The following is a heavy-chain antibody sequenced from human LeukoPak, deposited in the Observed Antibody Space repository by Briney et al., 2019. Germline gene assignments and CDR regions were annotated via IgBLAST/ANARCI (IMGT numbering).Heavy chain of an antibody. J-gene: IGHJ4*02. D-gene: IGHD6-19*01. CDR3: ARDREEEQWPGSFEY. CDR1: GFTVSSNY. CDR2: IYSGGST. V-gene: IGHV3-66*02. Sequence: GGSLRLSCAASGFTVSSNYMSWVRQAPGKGLEWVSVIYSGGSTYYADSVKGRFTISRDNSKNTLYLQLNSLRAEDTAVYYCARDREEEQWPGSFEYWGQGTLVTVSS.